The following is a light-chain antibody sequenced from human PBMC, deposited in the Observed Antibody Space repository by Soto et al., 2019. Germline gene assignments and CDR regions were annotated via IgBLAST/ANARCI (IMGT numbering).Light chain of an antibody. CDR3: QQYGSSPRT. J-gene: IGKJ1*01. Sequence: EIVLTQSPDTLSLSPGERATLSCMASQSVSSSFLAWYRQKPGQAPRLLIYGASSRATGIPDRFSGSGSGTDFTLTISRLEPEDFAVYYCQQYGSSPRTFGQGTKVDI. CDR2: GAS. V-gene: IGKV3-20*01. CDR1: QSVSSSF.